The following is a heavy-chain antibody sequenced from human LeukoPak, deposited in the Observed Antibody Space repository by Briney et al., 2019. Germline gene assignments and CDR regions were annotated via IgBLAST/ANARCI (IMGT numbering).Heavy chain of an antibody. CDR3: ASDAYDSSGYYPHDAFDI. V-gene: IGHV4-39*07. J-gene: IGHJ3*02. CDR1: GGSISSSSYY. CDR2: IYYSGST. D-gene: IGHD3-22*01. Sequence: SETLSLTYTVSGGSISSSSYYWSWIRQPPGKGLEWIGSIYYSGSTYYNPSLKSRVTISVDTSKNQFSLKLSSVTAADTAVYYCASDAYDSSGYYPHDAFDIWGQGTMVTVSS.